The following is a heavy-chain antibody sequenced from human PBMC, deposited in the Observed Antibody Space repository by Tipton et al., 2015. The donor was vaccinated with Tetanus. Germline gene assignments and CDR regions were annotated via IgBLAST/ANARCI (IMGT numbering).Heavy chain of an antibody. J-gene: IGHJ4*02. CDR1: GGTFTNYA. D-gene: IGHD2-21*01. V-gene: IGHV1-69*01. CDR3: ARAPSRIARAYDF. Sequence: QSGAEVKKPGSSVKVSCKASGGTFTNYALSWVRQAPGQGLEWGGGITPIFGTTNSAPKFQGRVTITADESTNTAYMELSNLRSEDTAVYYCARAPSRIARAYDFWGQGTQITVSS. CDR2: ITPIFGTT.